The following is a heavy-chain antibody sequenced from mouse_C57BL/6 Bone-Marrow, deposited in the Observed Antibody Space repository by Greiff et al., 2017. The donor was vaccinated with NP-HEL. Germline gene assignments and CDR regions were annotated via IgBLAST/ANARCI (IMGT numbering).Heavy chain of an antibody. CDR1: GFNIKNTY. CDR3: AREDGLWWYFDV. D-gene: IGHD6-2*01. Sequence: VQLQQSVAELVRPGASVKLSCTASGFNIKNTYMHWVTQRPEQGLEWIGRIDPAHGNTKYATKFQGKATLTADTFSNTAYLQLSSLTSEDTAIYYCAREDGLWWYFDVWGTGTTVTVSS. V-gene: IGHV14-3*01. CDR2: IDPAHGNT. J-gene: IGHJ1*03.